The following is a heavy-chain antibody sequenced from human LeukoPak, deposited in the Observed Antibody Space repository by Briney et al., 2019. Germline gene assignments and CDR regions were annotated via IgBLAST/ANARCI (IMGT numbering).Heavy chain of an antibody. CDR1: GGTFSSYA. CDR2: IIPIFGTA. CDR3: AGRRRRGYSGYAADY. V-gene: IGHV1-69*05. Sequence: ASVKVSCKASGGTFSSYAISWVRQAPGQGLEWMGGIIPIFGTANYAQKFQGRVTITTDESTSTAYMELSSLRSEDTAVYYCAGRRRRGYSGYAADYWGQGTLVTVSS. J-gene: IGHJ4*02. D-gene: IGHD5-12*01.